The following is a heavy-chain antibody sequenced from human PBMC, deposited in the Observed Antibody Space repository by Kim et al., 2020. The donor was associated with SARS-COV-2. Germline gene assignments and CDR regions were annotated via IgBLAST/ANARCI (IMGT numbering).Heavy chain of an antibody. V-gene: IGHV4-39*01. CDR2: IYYSGST. J-gene: IGHJ4*02. CDR3: ARHESGDDIVVVVAATSFDY. D-gene: IGHD2-15*01. Sequence: SETLSLTCTVYGGSISSSSYYWGWIRQPPGKGLEWIGSIYYSGSTYYNPSLKSRVTISVDTSKNQFSLKLSSVTAADTAVYYCARHESGDDIVVVVAATSFDYWGQGTLVTVSS. CDR1: GGSISSSSYY.